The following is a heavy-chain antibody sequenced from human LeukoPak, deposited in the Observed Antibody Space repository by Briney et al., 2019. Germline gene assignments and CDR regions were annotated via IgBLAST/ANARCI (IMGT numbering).Heavy chain of an antibody. CDR2: ISTSGDTI. CDR3: ARDWVAVGGDYMDV. D-gene: IGHD2-15*01. J-gene: IGHJ6*03. V-gene: IGHV3-48*03. CDR1: GFIFSSSE. Sequence: GGSLRLSCVASGFIFSSSEMHWVRQAPGKGLEWVSWISTSGDTIHYADSVEGRFTISRDNAKNSLYLQMNNLRAEDTAIYYCARDWVAVGGDYMDVWGKGTTVTISS.